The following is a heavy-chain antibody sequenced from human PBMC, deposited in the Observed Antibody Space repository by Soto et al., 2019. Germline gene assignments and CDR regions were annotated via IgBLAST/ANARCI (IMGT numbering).Heavy chain of an antibody. CDR1: GFTFSIFA. J-gene: IGHJ4*02. D-gene: IGHD3-22*01. CDR3: VKGEYYYDSSGYYPFDY. CDR2: ISTDGGNT. V-gene: IGHV3-64D*06. Sequence: PGGSLRLSRSASGFTFSIFAIHRVRQAPGKGLEYVSSISTDGGNTHYADSVKGRFTISRDNSKNSVYLQMSSLRAEDTAVYYCVKGEYYYDSSGYYPFDYWGQGTLVTVSS.